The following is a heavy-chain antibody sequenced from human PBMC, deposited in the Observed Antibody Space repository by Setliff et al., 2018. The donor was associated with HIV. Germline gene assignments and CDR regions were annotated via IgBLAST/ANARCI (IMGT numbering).Heavy chain of an antibody. Sequence: ASVKVSCKTSGYTFTAYYLHWVRQAPGQGLEYMGWINSNSGGTNYAQKFQGRVTMTRDTSVSSAYMELSRVRSDDTAVYYCAREELRGTKVFDIWGQGTMVIVSS. CDR1: GYTFTAYY. D-gene: IGHD3-10*01. CDR2: INSNSGGT. V-gene: IGHV1-2*02. J-gene: IGHJ3*02. CDR3: AREELRGTKVFDI.